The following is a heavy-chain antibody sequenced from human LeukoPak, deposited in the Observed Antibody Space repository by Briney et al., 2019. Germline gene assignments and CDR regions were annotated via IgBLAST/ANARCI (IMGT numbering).Heavy chain of an antibody. V-gene: IGHV1-69*05. CDR3: AVPFGGVIGGDY. D-gene: IGHD3-16*02. CDR1: GGTFSSYA. J-gene: IGHJ4*02. Sequence: SVKVSCKASGGTFSSYAISWVRQAPGQGLEWMGGIIPIFGTANYAQKFQGRVTITTDESTSTAYMELSSLGSEDTAVYYCAVPFGGVIGGDYWGQGTLVTVSS. CDR2: IIPIFGTA.